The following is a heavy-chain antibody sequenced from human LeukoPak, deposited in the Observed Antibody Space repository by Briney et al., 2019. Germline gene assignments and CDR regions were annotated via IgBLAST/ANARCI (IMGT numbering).Heavy chain of an antibody. J-gene: IGHJ4*02. V-gene: IGHV4-4*07. D-gene: IGHD2-15*01. CDR3: GRGVEASGPFDY. Sequence: SETLSLTCTVSGGSISSYYWNWIRQPAGKGLEWIGRIYSSGSTNYYSSLKNRVTMSVDTSKNQFSLKLSSVTAADTAVYYCGRGVEASGPFDYWGQGTLVSVSS. CDR2: IYSSGST. CDR1: GGSISSYY.